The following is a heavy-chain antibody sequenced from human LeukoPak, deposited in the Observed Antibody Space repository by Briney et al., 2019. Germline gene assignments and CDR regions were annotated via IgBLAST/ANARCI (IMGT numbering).Heavy chain of an antibody. D-gene: IGHD2-2*01. CDR2: ISSSSSTI. CDR3: ARLDCSSTSCYRYSDY. V-gene: IGHV3-48*01. CDR1: GFTFSSYS. Sequence: GGSLRLSCAASGFTFSSYSMKWVRQAPGEGLEWVSYISSSSSTIYYADSVKGRFTISRDNAKNSLYLQMNSLRAEDTAIYYCARLDCSSTSCYRYSDYWGQGTLVTVSS. J-gene: IGHJ4*02.